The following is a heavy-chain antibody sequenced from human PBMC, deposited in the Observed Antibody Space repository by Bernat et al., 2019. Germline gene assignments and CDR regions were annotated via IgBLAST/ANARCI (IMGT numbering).Heavy chain of an antibody. CDR2: INSDGSST. CDR3: ARSIVGATPPDY. D-gene: IGHD1-26*01. V-gene: IGHV3-74*01. Sequence: EVQLVESGGGLVQPGGSLRLSCAASGFTFSSYWMHWVHQAPGKGLVWVSRINSDGSSTSYADSVKGRFTISRDNAKNTLYLQMNSLRAEDTAVYYCARSIVGATPPDYWGQGTLVTVSS. J-gene: IGHJ4*02. CDR1: GFTFSSYW.